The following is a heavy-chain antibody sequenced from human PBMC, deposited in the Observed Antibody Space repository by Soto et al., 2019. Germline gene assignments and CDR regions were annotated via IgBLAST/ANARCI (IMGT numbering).Heavy chain of an antibody. CDR2: ISSISENT. CDR1: GFSFSDYS. V-gene: IGHV3-48*02. J-gene: IGHJ4*02. Sequence: EVQLVESGGGLVFPGGSLRLSCVASGFSFSDYSMNWVRQAPGKGLEWVSYISSISENTQYADSVKGRFTVSRDNAKNSLFLQMDSLRDEDTAIYYCARLPKGSLVTAWGQGTLVTVSS. D-gene: IGHD2-21*02. CDR3: ARLPKGSLVTA.